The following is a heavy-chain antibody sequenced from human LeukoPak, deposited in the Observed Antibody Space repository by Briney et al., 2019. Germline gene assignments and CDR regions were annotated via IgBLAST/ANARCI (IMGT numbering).Heavy chain of an antibody. Sequence: ASVKVSCKASGYTFTGYYMHWVRQAPGQGLEWMGWINPNSGGTNYAQKFQGRVTMTRDTSISTAYMELSRLRSDDTAVYYCARGRGYSGYDVYFDYWGQGTLVTVSS. D-gene: IGHD5-12*01. CDR2: INPNSGGT. CDR3: ARGRGYSGYDVYFDY. J-gene: IGHJ4*02. V-gene: IGHV1-2*02. CDR1: GYTFTGYY.